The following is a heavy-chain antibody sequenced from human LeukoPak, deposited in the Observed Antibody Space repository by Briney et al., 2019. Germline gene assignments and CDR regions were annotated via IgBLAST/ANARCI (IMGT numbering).Heavy chain of an antibody. CDR3: AKDDTIFGVVIPQGDFDY. D-gene: IGHD3-3*01. V-gene: IGHV3-21*01. CDR2: ISSSSSYI. J-gene: IGHJ4*02. CDR1: GFTFSSYS. Sequence: GGSLRLSCAASGFTFSSYSMNWVRQAPGKGLEWVSSISSSSSYIYYADSVKGRFTISRDNAKNTLYLQMNSLRAEDTAVYYCAKDDTIFGVVIPQGDFDYWGQGTLVTVSS.